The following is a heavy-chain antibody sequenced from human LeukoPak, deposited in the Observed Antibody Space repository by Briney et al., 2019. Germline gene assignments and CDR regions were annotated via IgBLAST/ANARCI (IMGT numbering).Heavy chain of an antibody. V-gene: IGHV3-48*03. CDR3: AELGITMIGGV. J-gene: IGHJ6*04. D-gene: IGHD3-10*02. CDR2: ISDSGSSK. CDR1: RFTFSSYE. Sequence: GGSLRLSCAASRFTFSSYEMNWVRQAPGKGREWVSYISDSGSSKYYADSVKGRFTISRDNAKNSMYLQMNSLRAEGTAVYYCAELGITMIGGVWGKGTTVTISS.